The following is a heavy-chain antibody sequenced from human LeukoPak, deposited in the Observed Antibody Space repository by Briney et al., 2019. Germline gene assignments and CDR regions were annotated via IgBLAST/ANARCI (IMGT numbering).Heavy chain of an antibody. D-gene: IGHD3-10*01. J-gene: IGHJ6*02. Sequence: GGSLRLSCAASGFTFSSYSMNWVRQAPGKGLEWVSSISSRSSYIYYADSVKGRFTISRDDAKNSLYLQMNSLRAEDTAVYYCARRYYASGSYQFWGQGTTVTVSS. CDR1: GFTFSSYS. CDR2: ISSRSSYI. CDR3: ARRYYASGSYQF. V-gene: IGHV3-21*01.